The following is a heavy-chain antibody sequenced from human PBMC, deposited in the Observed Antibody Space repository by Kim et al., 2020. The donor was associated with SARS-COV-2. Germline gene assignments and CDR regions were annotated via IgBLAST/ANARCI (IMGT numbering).Heavy chain of an antibody. V-gene: IGHV4-59*09. J-gene: IGHJ4*02. Sequence: STNYNPSLKSRVTISVDTSKNQFSLKLSSVTAADTAVYYCARGAAAAFDYWGQGTLVTVSS. CDR2: ST. CDR3: ARGAAAAFDY. D-gene: IGHD6-13*01.